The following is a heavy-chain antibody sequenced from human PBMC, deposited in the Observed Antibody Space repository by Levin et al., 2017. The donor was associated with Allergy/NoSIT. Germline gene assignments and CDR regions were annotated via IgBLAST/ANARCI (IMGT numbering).Heavy chain of an antibody. CDR2: ISGDSNYI. V-gene: IGHV3-21*01. CDR1: GFTFSDYS. CDR3: ARYYYGSTSYGCLDY. Sequence: GGSLRLSCEGSGFTFSDYSFNWVRQAPGKGLEWVSSISGDSNYIYYADSVKGRFTISRENAKNSLFLQMDSLRAEDTAVYYCARYYYGSTSYGCLDYWGQGTLVTVSS. D-gene: IGHD3-10*01. J-gene: IGHJ4*02.